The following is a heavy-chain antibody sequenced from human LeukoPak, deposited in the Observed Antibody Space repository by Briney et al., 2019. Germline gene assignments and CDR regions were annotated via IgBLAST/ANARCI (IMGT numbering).Heavy chain of an antibody. V-gene: IGHV3-21*04. D-gene: IGHD3-22*01. CDR3: ARDGNDSSGYYSL. CDR2: ISSSSSYI. J-gene: IGHJ4*02. Sequence: GGSLRLSCAASGFTFSSYSMSWVRQAPGKGLEWVSSISSSSSYIYYADSVKGRFTISRDNAKNSLYLQMNSLRAEDTAVYYCARDGNDSSGYYSLWGQGTLVTVSS. CDR1: GFTFSSYS.